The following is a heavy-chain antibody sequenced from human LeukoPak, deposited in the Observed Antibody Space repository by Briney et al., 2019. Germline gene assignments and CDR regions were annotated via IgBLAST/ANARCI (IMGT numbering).Heavy chain of an antibody. CDR1: GFTFNNYA. D-gene: IGHD6-13*01. CDR3: ARDRGGYSTDFDF. V-gene: IGHV3-23*01. J-gene: IGHJ4*02. Sequence: GGSLRLSCAGSGFTFNNYAMSWVRRAPRKGLEWVSTIMIGGDGKHYADSVKGRFTISRDRSESTLFLQMDDLRADDTAVYYCARDRGGYSTDFDFWGQGTLVTVTS. CDR2: IMIGGDGK.